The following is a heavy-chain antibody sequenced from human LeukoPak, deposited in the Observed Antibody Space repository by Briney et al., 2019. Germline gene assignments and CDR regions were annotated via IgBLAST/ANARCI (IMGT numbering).Heavy chain of an antibody. Sequence: HPGGSLRLSCTASGFTFGDYAMSWIRQAPGKGLEWVGFIRSKAYGETADYAASVKGRFTIPRDDSKAIAYLQMNSLKTEDTAVYHCTRDRGAYNLYDYWGQGTLVTVSS. CDR3: TRDRGAYNLYDY. V-gene: IGHV3-49*03. CDR2: IRSKAYGETA. D-gene: IGHD1-1*01. J-gene: IGHJ4*02. CDR1: GFTFGDYA.